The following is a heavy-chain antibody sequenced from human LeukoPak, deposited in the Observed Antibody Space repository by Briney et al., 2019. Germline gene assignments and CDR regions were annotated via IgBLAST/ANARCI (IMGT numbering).Heavy chain of an antibody. CDR1: GGSISIGGYY. CDR2: IYYSGST. CDR3: AREGLDSVSRYFDY. J-gene: IGHJ4*02. D-gene: IGHD1-26*01. V-gene: IGHV4-31*03. Sequence: SETLSLTCTVSGGSISIGGYYWSWIRQHPGKGLEWIGYIYYSGSTYYNPSLKSRVTISVDTSKNQFSLKLSSVTAADTAVYYCAREGLDSVSRYFDYWGQGTLVTVSS.